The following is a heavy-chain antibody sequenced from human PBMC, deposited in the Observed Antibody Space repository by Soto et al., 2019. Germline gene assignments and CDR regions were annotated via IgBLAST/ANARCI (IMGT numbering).Heavy chain of an antibody. CDR1: GYTLTELS. Sequence: QVQLVQSGAEVKKPGASVKVSCKVSGYTLTELSMHWVRQAPGKGLEWMGGFDPEDGETIYAQKFQGRVTMTEDTXTDTASMELSSRRSEDTAVYDCATRNPPPPGGGMDVWGQGTTVTVSS. J-gene: IGHJ6*02. CDR3: ATRNPPPPGGGMDV. V-gene: IGHV1-24*01. CDR2: FDPEDGET. D-gene: IGHD1-1*01.